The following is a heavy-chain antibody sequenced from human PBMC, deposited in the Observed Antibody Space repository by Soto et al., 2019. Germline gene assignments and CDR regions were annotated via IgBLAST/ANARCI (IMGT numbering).Heavy chain of an antibody. Sequence: EVQLVESGGGLVQPGGSLRLSCVASGLTLSRYWMNWVRQAPGKGLEWAANIKEDGGKTYYVDSVKGRFTISRDNAKNSVYLQMNRLRVEDTAVYYCSRDYYGPGPDWGQGTLAIVSS. J-gene: IGHJ4*02. V-gene: IGHV3-7*04. CDR3: SRDYYGPGPD. CDR2: IKEDGGKT. D-gene: IGHD3-22*01. CDR1: GLTLSRYW.